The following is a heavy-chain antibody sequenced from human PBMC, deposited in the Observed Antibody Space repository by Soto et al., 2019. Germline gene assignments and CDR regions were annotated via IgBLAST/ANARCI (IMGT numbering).Heavy chain of an antibody. CDR1: GFTVSSKY. V-gene: IGHV3-53*01. Sequence: GGSLRLSCAASGFTVSSKYMSWVRQAPGKGLEWVSLIQSGGPTYYADSVKGRFTISRDNSKSTLYLQMNSLRAEDTAVYYCVKEPTATVHCDYWGQGTLVTVSS. J-gene: IGHJ4*02. CDR2: IQSGGPT. D-gene: IGHD4-17*01. CDR3: VKEPTATVHCDY.